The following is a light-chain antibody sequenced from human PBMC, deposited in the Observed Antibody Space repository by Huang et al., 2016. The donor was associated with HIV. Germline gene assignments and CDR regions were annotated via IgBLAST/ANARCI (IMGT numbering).Light chain of an antibody. J-gene: IGKJ4*01. CDR2: GAS. V-gene: IGKV1-9*01. CDR1: QGDSNY. Sequence: IQLTQSPSSLSASVGDRVTIPCRASQGDSNYLAWYQQKQGKAPKLLVYGASTLQGGCPSRFSGSGSGTDFTLTISSLQPEDFATYHCQQLNFYPLTFGGGTRVEI. CDR3: QQLNFYPLT.